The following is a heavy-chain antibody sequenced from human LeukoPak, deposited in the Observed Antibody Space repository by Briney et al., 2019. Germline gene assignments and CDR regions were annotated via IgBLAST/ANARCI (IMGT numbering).Heavy chain of an antibody. D-gene: IGHD1-14*01. V-gene: IGHV3-66*04. CDR1: EFNVSSNY. Sequence: GGSLRLSCTASEFNVSSNYISWIRQAPGGRLEWLSVIYYNGITFHSDSVKGRFAISRDTSKNTVYLQMNSLRGEDTAMYYCARHAFRSQYNPNDLWGQGTLVTVSS. J-gene: IGHJ4*02. CDR2: IYYNGIT. CDR3: ARHAFRSQYNPNDL.